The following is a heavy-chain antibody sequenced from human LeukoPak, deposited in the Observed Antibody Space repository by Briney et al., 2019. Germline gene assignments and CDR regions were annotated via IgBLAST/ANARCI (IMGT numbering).Heavy chain of an antibody. CDR1: GDSVSSNSAA. CDR3: AGGTAAAGFAS. J-gene: IGHJ4*02. V-gene: IGHV6-1*01. D-gene: IGHD6-13*01. CDR2: TYYRSKWYN. Sequence: SQTLSLTCAISGDSVSSNSAAWNWIRQSPSRGLEWLGRTYYRSKWYNDYAVSVKSRITVNPDTGKNQFSLLLNSVTPDDTVVYYCAGGTAAAGFASWGQGALVTVSS.